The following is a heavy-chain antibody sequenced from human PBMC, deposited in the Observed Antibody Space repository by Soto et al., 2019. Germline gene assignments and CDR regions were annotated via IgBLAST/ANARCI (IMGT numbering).Heavy chain of an antibody. D-gene: IGHD3-10*01. J-gene: IGHJ6*02. CDR1: GGSISSYY. Sequence: SLTCTVSGGSISSYYWSWIRQPPGKGLEWIGYIYYSGSTNYNPSLKSRVTISVDTSKNQFSLKLSSVTAADTAVYYCARDGYYGSGSYYNWDYYYYGMDVWGQGTTVTVSS. V-gene: IGHV4-59*01. CDR2: IYYSGST. CDR3: ARDGYYGSGSYYNWDYYYYGMDV.